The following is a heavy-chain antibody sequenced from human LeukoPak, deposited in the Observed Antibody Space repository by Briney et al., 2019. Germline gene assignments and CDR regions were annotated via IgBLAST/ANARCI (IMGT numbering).Heavy chain of an antibody. CDR3: ASGYSYGFDY. CDR2: IDHSGST. J-gene: IGHJ4*02. D-gene: IGHD5-18*01. CDR1: GYSISSGYY. V-gene: IGHV4-38-2*02. Sequence: SETLSLTCTVSGYSISSGYYWGWIRQPPGKGLEWTGSIDHSGSTYYNPSLKSRITISVDTSKNQFSLKLSSVTAADTAVYYCASGYSYGFDYWGQGTLVTVSS.